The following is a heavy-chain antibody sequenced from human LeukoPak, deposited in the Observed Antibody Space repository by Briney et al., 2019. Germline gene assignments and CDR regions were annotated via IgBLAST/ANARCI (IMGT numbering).Heavy chain of an antibody. CDR2: IKQDGSEK. V-gene: IGHV3-7*01. CDR3: ARDLRSVSSSWYPNYYYYGMDV. CDR1: GFTFSSYW. D-gene: IGHD6-13*01. J-gene: IGHJ6*02. Sequence: GGSLRLSCAASGFTFSSYWMSWVRQAPGKGLEWVANIKQDGSEKYYVDSVKGRFTISRDNAKNSLYLQMNSLRAEDTAVYYCARDLRSVSSSWYPNYYYYGMDVWGQGTTVTVSS.